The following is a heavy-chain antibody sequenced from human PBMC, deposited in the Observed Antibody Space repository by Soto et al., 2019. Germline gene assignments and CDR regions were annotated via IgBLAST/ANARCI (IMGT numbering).Heavy chain of an antibody. Sequence: QVQLVESGGGVVQPGRSLRLSCAASGFTFSSYAMHWVRQAPGTGPEWVAVISYDGSSKTYADSVKGQFTISRDNSKNTLFLQMNNLRPDDTAVYYCASRNSDYSSVWSDAFDIWGHGTMVTVSS. CDR2: ISYDGSSK. CDR3: ASRNSDYSSVWSDAFDI. CDR1: GFTFSSYA. J-gene: IGHJ3*02. V-gene: IGHV3-30-3*01. D-gene: IGHD6-19*01.